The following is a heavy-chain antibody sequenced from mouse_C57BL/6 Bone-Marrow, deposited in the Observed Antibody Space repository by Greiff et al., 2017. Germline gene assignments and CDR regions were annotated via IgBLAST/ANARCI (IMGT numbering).Heavy chain of an antibody. D-gene: IGHD2-5*01. CDR2: IIPYNAGT. CDR1: GYTFTDYY. Sequence: VQLQQSGPVLVKPGASVKMSCKASGYTFTDYYMNWVKQSHGKSLEWIGVIIPYNAGTSYNQKFKGKATLTVDKSSSTAYMELNSLTSEDSAVYDCAKYSNYGCLYFDVWGTWTTVTVSS. CDR3: AKYSNYGCLYFDV. V-gene: IGHV1-19*01. J-gene: IGHJ1*03.